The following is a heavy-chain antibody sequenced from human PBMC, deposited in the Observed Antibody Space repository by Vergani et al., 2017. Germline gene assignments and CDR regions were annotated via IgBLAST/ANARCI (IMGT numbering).Heavy chain of an antibody. CDR1: GFTFNSYG. D-gene: IGHD2-2*01. Sequence: QVQLVESGGGVVQPGGSLRLSCAASGFTFNSYGMHWVRQAPGKGLEWVASIRSDESRRYHGDSMEGPFTISRDNSKNTLYLQMNSLRAEDTAVYYCAKDGEYQLLPDYWDQGTLVTVSS. CDR3: AKDGEYQLLPDY. V-gene: IGHV3-30*02. J-gene: IGHJ4*02. CDR2: IRSDESRR.